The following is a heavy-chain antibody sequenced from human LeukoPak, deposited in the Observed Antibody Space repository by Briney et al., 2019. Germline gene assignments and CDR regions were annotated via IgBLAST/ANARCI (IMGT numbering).Heavy chain of an antibody. CDR2: INHSGST. CDR3: ARIPPADCGGDCYSYYFDY. J-gene: IGHJ4*02. D-gene: IGHD2-21*02. Sequence: KPSETLSLTCAVYGGSFSGYYWSWIRQPPGKGLEWIGEINHSGSTNYNPSLKSRVTISVDTSKNQFSLKLSSVTAADTAVYYCARIPPADCGGDCYSYYFDYWGQGTLVTVSS. CDR1: GGSFSGYY. V-gene: IGHV4-34*01.